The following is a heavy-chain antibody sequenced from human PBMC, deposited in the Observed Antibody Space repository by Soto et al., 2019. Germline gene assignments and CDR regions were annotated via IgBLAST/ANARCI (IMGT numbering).Heavy chain of an antibody. V-gene: IGHV5-51*01. Sequence: PGESLKISCKGSGYSFTSYWIGWVRQMPGKGLEWMGIIYPGDSDTRYSPSFQGQVTISADKSIRTAYLQWSSLKASDTAMYYCARSGDIVVVPAASPLGYYYGMDVWGQGTTVTVSS. CDR2: IYPGDSDT. CDR1: GYSFTSYW. J-gene: IGHJ6*02. CDR3: ARSGDIVVVPAASPLGYYYGMDV. D-gene: IGHD2-2*01.